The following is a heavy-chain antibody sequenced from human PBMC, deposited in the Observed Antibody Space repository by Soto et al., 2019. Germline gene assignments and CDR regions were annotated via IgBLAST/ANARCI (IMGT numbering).Heavy chain of an antibody. V-gene: IGHV3-30*18. J-gene: IGHJ4*02. D-gene: IGHD3-22*01. CDR3: AKHEAPWGLRNGKDDRSGYYSQPDY. CDR1: GFTFSSYG. Sequence: QVQLVESGGGVVQPGRSLRLSCAASGFTFSSYGMHWVRQAPGKGLEWVAAISYDGSNKYYDDSVKGRFTISRDNSKNTLSLQVNSLRAEDTAVYYCAKHEAPWGLRNGKDDRSGYYSQPDYWGQGTLVTVSS. CDR2: ISYDGSNK.